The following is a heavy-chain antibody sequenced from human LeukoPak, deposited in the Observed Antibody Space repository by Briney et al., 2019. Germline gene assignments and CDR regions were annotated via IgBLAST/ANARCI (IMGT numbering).Heavy chain of an antibody. Sequence: GGSLRLSCAVSGFSLSSYSMNWVRQAPGKGLEWVSYIGTSSSPIYYAGSVKGRFTISRDDATKSLYLQMNSLRDGDTAVYYCARGSRNAFDIWGQGTMVTVSS. J-gene: IGHJ3*02. CDR3: ARGSRNAFDI. V-gene: IGHV3-48*02. CDR1: GFSLSSYS. CDR2: IGTSSSPI.